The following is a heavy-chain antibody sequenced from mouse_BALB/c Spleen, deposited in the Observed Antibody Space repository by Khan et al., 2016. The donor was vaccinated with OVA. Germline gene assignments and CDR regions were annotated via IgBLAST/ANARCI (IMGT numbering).Heavy chain of an antibody. V-gene: IGHV5-9-1*01. J-gene: IGHJ3*01. CDR2: ISSAATYT. D-gene: IGHD1-1*02. CDR3: ADGSYGWFAC. CDR1: GFTFSTFV. Sequence: EVELVEPGGGLVEPGGSLKLSCAASGFTFSTFVMSWVRQTPEKRLEWVATISSAATYTYYPDSVKGRFNISRDNAKNTLYLQMNSLRSEDTAIYCCADGSYGWFACWGQGTLVTVSA.